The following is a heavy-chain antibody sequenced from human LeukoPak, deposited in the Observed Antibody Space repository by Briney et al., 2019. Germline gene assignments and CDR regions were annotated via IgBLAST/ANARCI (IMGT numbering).Heavy chain of an antibody. J-gene: IGHJ4*02. V-gene: IGHV1-46*03. CDR1: GYTFTNYY. Sequence: ASVKVSCKTSGYTFTNYYLHWVRQAPGQGLEWMGIINPGDGSTNYARKFQGRVTITRDTSASTVYMEVSSLTSEDTAVYYCTKVGQLVFNFWGQGTLVTVSS. CDR2: INPGDGST. D-gene: IGHD6-6*01. CDR3: TKVGQLVFNF.